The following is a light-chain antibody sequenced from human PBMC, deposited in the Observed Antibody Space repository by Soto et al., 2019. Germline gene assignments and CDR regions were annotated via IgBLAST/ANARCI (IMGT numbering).Light chain of an antibody. CDR1: QSMGSW. V-gene: IGKV1-5*01. CDR3: QQYNGYAWT. J-gene: IGKJ1*01. Sequence: DIQMTQSPSTLSASIGDRVTITCRASQSMGSWLAWYQQRPGKAPKVLIYDVSTLKSGVPSRFSGGGSGTVFTLTISTLQPEDFATYYCQQYNGYAWTFGQGSKVEIK. CDR2: DVS.